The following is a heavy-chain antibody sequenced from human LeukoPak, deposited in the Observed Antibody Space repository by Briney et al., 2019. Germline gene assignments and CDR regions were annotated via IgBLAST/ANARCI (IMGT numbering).Heavy chain of an antibody. CDR3: AKTGSSGYFFDY. D-gene: IGHD3-22*01. CDR1: GGSISSGGYS. Sequence: SETLSLTCAVSGGSISSGGYSWSWIRQPPGKGLEWIGYIYHSGSTYYNPSLKSRVTISVDRSKNQFSLKLSSVTAADTAVYYCAKTGSSGYFFDYWGQGTLVTVSS. J-gene: IGHJ4*02. V-gene: IGHV4-30-2*01. CDR2: IYHSGST.